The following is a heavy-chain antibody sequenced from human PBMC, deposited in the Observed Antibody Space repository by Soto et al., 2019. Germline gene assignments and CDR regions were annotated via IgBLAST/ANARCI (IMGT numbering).Heavy chain of an antibody. Sequence: XESLKIPWKGSGYTFKNYWTGWVRQMPGKGLEWMGIIYPGDSDTKYNPSFQGQVTISADKSITTTYLQWSSLKASDTAIYYCAASIFYYGMDAWRQGTTGTVSS. V-gene: IGHV5-51*01. CDR3: AASIFYYGMDA. CDR2: IYPGDSDT. CDR1: GYTFKNYW. J-gene: IGHJ6*02.